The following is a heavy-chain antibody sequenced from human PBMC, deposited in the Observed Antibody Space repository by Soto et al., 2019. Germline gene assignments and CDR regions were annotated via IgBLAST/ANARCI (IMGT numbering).Heavy chain of an antibody. CDR2: IYSSGST. V-gene: IGHV4-59*11. D-gene: IGHD6-19*01. Sequence: SETLSLTCIVSGGSISSHYWSWIRQPPGKGLEWIGYIYSSGSTNYNPSLKSRVIISVDTSNDQFSLKLSSVTAADTAVYYCARDRYSNGWVDYWGQGTLVTVSS. CDR3: ARDRYSNGWVDY. CDR1: GGSISSHY. J-gene: IGHJ4*02.